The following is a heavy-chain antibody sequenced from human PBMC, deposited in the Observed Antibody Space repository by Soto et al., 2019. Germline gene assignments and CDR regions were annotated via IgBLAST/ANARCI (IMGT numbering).Heavy chain of an antibody. Sequence: QVQLVQSGAEVKKPGASVKISCKASGYTFTSDYMHWVRQAPGERLEWIARIKPSAGTKIYSLNFQGRVSVTRDTDTTTVYMELSSLRSEDTAVYYCAREVFVGVGATDYWGQGTLVTVSS. CDR2: IKPSAGTK. D-gene: IGHD1-26*01. V-gene: IGHV1-46*01. J-gene: IGHJ4*02. CDR1: GYTFTSDY. CDR3: AREVFVGVGATDY.